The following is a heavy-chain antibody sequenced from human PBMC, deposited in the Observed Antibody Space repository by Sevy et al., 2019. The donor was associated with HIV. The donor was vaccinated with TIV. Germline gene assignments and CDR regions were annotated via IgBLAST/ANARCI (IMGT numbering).Heavy chain of an antibody. CDR1: GFTFSSYA. J-gene: IGHJ4*02. CDR2: ISGSGGST. V-gene: IGHV3-23*01. Sequence: GGSLRLSCVTSGFTFSSYAMSWVRQAPGKGLEWVSAISGSGGSTYYADSVKGRFTISRDNSKNTLYLQMNSLRAEDTAVYYCAKSPYSSGWASFDYWGQGTLVTVSS. CDR3: AKSPYSSGWASFDY. D-gene: IGHD6-19*01.